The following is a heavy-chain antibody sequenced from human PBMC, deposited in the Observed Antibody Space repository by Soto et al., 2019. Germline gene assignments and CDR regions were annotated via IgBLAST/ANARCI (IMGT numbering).Heavy chain of an antibody. D-gene: IGHD6-13*01. J-gene: IGHJ4*02. CDR3: AYSSTPFDY. CDR1: GFTFSIYS. V-gene: IGHV3-48*01. CDR2: IMPGSSHI. Sequence: PGGSLILSCAASGFTFSIYSMNWVRQAPGKGLEWVSYIMPGSSHIFYADSVKGRFTISRDNAKNSLYLQMNILRAEDTAVYYCAYSSTPFDYWGQGTLVTVSS.